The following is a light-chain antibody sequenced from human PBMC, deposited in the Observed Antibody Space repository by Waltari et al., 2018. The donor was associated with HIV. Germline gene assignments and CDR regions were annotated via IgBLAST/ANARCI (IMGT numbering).Light chain of an antibody. Sequence: AVTQPASVSGLPGQSTTISCTGGDSDFGLYNFVSWYQQHSGKPPNRILYDVDSRASGVSDLFSGAMSGNTASLTISGLRAEDEAHYYCASFTGDNTVMFGGGTEVTVL. CDR1: DSDFGLYNF. CDR3: ASFTGDNTVM. J-gene: IGLJ3*02. V-gene: IGLV2-14*03. CDR2: DVD.